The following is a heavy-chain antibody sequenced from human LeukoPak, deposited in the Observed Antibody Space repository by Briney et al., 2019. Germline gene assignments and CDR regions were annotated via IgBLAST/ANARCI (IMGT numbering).Heavy chain of an antibody. CDR2: IYYSGST. D-gene: IGHD1/OR15-1a*01. CDR1: GGSISSSSYY. CDR3: ARYQGTALTWGLPFDP. J-gene: IGHJ5*02. Sequence: NPSETLSLTCTVSGGSISSSSYYWGWIRQPPGKGLEWIGYIYYSGSTHYNPSLKSRVTISIDTSKNQFSLKLSSVTAADTAVYFCARYQGTALTWGLPFDPWGQGTLVTVSS. V-gene: IGHV4-39*07.